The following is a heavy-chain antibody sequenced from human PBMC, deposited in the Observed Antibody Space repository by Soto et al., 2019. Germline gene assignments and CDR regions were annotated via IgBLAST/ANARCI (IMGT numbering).Heavy chain of an antibody. D-gene: IGHD4-17*01. Sequence: GESLKISCKGSGYSFTSYWIGWVRQMPGKGLEWMGIIYPGDSDTRYSPSFQGQVTISADKSISTAYLQWSSLKASDTAMYYCARHAFDYGGNSGYFDLWGSGTLVTVSS. CDR2: IYPGDSDT. CDR1: GYSFTSYW. CDR3: ARHAFDYGGNSGYFDL. V-gene: IGHV5-51*01. J-gene: IGHJ2*01.